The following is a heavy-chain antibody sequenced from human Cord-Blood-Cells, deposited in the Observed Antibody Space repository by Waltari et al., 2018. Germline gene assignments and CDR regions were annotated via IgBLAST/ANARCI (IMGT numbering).Heavy chain of an antibody. CDR2: ISSSSSYI. D-gene: IGHD2-15*01. CDR3: ARVPGWSYYFDY. CDR1: GFTFSSYS. J-gene: IGHJ4*02. Sequence: EVQLVESGGGLVKPGGSLRLSCAASGFTFSSYSMNWVRQAPGNGLLWVASISSSSSYIYYADSGKGRFTISRDHAKNSLYLQMNSLRAEDTAVYYCARVPGWSYYFDYWGQGTLVTVSS. V-gene: IGHV3-21*01.